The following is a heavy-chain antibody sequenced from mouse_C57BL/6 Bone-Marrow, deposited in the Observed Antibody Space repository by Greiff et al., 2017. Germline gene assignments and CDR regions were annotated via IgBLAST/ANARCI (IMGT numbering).Heavy chain of an antibody. V-gene: IGHV1-69*01. CDR3: ARWDRNYAVYARDY. CDR1: GYTFTSYW. D-gene: IGHD2-5*01. Sequence: QVQLQQPGAELVMPGASVKLSCKASGYTFTSYWMHWVKQRPGQGLEWIGEIDPSDSYTNYNQKFKGKSTLTVDKSSSTAYMQLSSLTSEDSAVYYCARWDRNYAVYARDYGGQGTSVTVSS. J-gene: IGHJ4*01. CDR2: IDPSDSYT.